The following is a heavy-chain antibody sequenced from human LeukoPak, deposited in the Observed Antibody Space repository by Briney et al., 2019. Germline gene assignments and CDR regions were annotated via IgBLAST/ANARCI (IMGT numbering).Heavy chain of an antibody. Sequence: SETLSLTCSVSGASITTYSWNWLRQSPGKGLEWIGYFSLGEATSYTSSLKSRVTISRDTSKNQVSLKLTSVTAADTAVYYCARWDELDWAFGTWGPGTLVTVSS. V-gene: IGHV4-59*08. CDR3: ARWDELDWAFGT. CDR2: FSLGEAT. J-gene: IGHJ5*02. CDR1: GASITTYS. D-gene: IGHD2-21*01.